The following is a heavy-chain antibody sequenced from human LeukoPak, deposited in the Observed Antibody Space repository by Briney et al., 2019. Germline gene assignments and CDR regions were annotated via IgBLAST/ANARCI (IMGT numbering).Heavy chain of an antibody. CDR3: ARENDYGNNWFDP. CDR1: GYSFSSYY. CDR2: TNPSGDST. D-gene: IGHD4-17*01. V-gene: IGHV1-46*01. Sequence: ASVKVSFKASGYSFSSYYMHWVRQAPGQGLEWMGITNPSGDSTTYAQKFQGRVTMTRDTSTRTVYMELSSLRSDDTAVYYCARENDYGNNWFDPWGQGTLVTVSS. J-gene: IGHJ5*02.